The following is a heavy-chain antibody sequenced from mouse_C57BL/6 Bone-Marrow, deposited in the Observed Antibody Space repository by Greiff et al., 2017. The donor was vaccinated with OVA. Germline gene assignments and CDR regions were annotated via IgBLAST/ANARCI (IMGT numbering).Heavy chain of an antibody. Sequence: QVQLQQSGPGLVQPSQSLSITCTVSGFSLTSYGVHWVRQSPGKGLEWLGVIWRGGSTDYNAAFISRLSISKDNSKSQVFFKMNSLQADDTAVYYCARKGVPYYAMDYWGQGTSVTVSS. CDR2: IWRGGST. J-gene: IGHJ4*01. CDR1: GFSLTSYG. CDR3: ARKGVPYYAMDY. V-gene: IGHV2-2*01.